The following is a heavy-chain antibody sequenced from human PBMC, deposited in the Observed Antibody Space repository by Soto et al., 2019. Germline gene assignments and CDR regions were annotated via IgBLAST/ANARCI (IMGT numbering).Heavy chain of an antibody. CDR1: VYTFTSYD. V-gene: IGHV1-2*02. Sequence: GASVKVSCKASVYTFTSYDINWVRPATGQGLEWMGWINPNSGGTNYAQKFQGRVTMTRDTSISTAYMELSMLGSDDTGVYCCARGGGALHYRLDVWKQGTTVTVSS. CDR2: INPNSGGT. J-gene: IGHJ6*01. CDR3: ARGGGALHYRLDV. D-gene: IGHD3-16*01.